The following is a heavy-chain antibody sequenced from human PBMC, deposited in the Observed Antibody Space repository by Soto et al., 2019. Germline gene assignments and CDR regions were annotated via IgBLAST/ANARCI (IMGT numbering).Heavy chain of an antibody. CDR2: VYYSGTT. Sequence: SETLSLTCSVSGGSVSNKTYYWSWIRQPPGKRLEWIGYVYYSGTTNYNPSLKSRVTISVDMSKNQFSLRLSSVTAADTALYFCARTTAVPNTLRSRYFFDYWGQGTLVTVSA. D-gene: IGHD4-17*01. V-gene: IGHV4-61*01. CDR3: ARTTAVPNTLRSRYFFDY. CDR1: GGSVSNKTYY. J-gene: IGHJ4*02.